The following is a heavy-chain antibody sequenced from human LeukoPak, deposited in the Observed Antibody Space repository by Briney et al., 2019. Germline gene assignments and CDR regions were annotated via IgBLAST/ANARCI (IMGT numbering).Heavy chain of an antibody. V-gene: IGHV3-21*01. Sequence: GGSLRLSCADSEFSFRTYTMNWVRQAPGKGLEWASSINSNSRYIYYADSVKGRFTISRDNSKNTLYLQLNSLRPDDTAVYYCARDQLAYSGYDTLFDYWGQGTLVTVSS. J-gene: IGHJ4*02. CDR2: INSNSRYI. D-gene: IGHD5-12*01. CDR3: ARDQLAYSGYDTLFDY. CDR1: EFSFRTYT.